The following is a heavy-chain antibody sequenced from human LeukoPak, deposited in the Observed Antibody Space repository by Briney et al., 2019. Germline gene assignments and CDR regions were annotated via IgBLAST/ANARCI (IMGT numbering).Heavy chain of an antibody. D-gene: IGHD3-9*01. J-gene: IGHJ4*02. CDR1: GYSFTGYY. Sequence: GASVNVSCKASGYSFTGYYMHWVRQAPGQGLEWMGWIDPHNGAPRYAQMFQGRVNMYRATSSSTDYMEVSRLRPDDTAVYYCARLDGGYFEWLGGLHDDYWGQGTLVTVSS. V-gene: IGHV1-2*02. CDR2: IDPHNGAP. CDR3: ARLDGGYFEWLGGLHDDY.